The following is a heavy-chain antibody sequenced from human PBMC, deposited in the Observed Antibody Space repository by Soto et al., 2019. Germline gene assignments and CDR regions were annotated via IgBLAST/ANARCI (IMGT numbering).Heavy chain of an antibody. CDR3: ARDGRGYSYGFGYYYYGTDV. Sequence: QVQLVQSGAEVKKPGSSVKVSCKASGGTFSSYAISWVRQAPGQGLEWMGGIIPIFGTANYAQKFQGRVTITADESTSTAYMELSSLRSEDTAVYYCARDGRGYSYGFGYYYYGTDVWGQGTTVTVSS. V-gene: IGHV1-69*01. CDR1: GGTFSSYA. J-gene: IGHJ6*02. D-gene: IGHD5-18*01. CDR2: IIPIFGTA.